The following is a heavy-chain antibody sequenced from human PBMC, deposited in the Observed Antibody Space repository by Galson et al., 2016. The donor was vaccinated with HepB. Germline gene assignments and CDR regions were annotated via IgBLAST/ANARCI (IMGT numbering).Heavy chain of an antibody. J-gene: IGHJ4*02. D-gene: IGHD2/OR15-2a*01. V-gene: IGHV3-23*01. Sequence: APGKGLEWVSSLSGSSDTIKYADSVKGRFTISRDNSKNTLYLHMNSLRVEDTAIFYCARVSIVKAGAPNYYFDSWGQGALVTVSS. CDR3: ARVSIVKAGAPNYYFDS. CDR2: LSGSSDTI.